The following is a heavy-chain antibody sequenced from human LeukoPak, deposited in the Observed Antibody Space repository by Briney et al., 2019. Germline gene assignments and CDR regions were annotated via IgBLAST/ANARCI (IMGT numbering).Heavy chain of an antibody. CDR1: GFTFSSYS. J-gene: IGHJ3*02. D-gene: IGHD1-26*01. CDR2: VSSSSSTI. V-gene: IGHV3-48*04. CDR3: ARDKWELLVGAFDI. Sequence: GGSLRLSCAASGFTFSSYSMNWVRQAPGKGLEWVSYVSSSSSTIYYADSVKGRFTISRDNAKNSLYLQMNSLRAEDTAVYYCARDKWELLVGAFDIWGQGTMVTVSS.